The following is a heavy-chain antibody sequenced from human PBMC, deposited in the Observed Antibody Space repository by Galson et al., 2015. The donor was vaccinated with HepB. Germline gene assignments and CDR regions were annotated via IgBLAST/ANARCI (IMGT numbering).Heavy chain of an antibody. V-gene: IGHV1-8*01. J-gene: IGHJ5*02. CDR2: MNPNSGDT. CDR3: ARWGGGWISNWFDP. CDR1: GYTFTSYD. Sequence: SVKVSCKASGYTFTSYDINWVRQATGQGLEWMGWMNPNSGDTGYAQKLQGRVTMTRNTSISTAYMELSSLRSEDTAVYYCARWGGGWISNWFDPWGQGTLVTVSS. D-gene: IGHD3-10*01.